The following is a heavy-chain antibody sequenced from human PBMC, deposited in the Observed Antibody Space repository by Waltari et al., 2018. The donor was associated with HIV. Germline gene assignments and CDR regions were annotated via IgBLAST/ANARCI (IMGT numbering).Heavy chain of an antibody. Sequence: QVQLQESGPGLVKPSQTLSLTCTVSGGSISSGSYYWSWIRQPAGKGLEWIGRIYTRGTTNYNPALKSRVTISVDTSKNQFSLKLGSVTAADTAVYYCARTYCSSTSCYGGANWFDPWGQGTLVTVSS. V-gene: IGHV4-61*02. D-gene: IGHD2-2*01. CDR1: GGSISSGSYY. J-gene: IGHJ5*02. CDR2: IYTRGTT. CDR3: ARTYCSSTSCYGGANWFDP.